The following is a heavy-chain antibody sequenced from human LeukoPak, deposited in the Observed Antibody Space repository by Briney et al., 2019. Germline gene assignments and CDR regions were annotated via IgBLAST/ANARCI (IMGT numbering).Heavy chain of an antibody. CDR2: IKSKTDGGTT. D-gene: IGHD3-10*01. CDR1: GFTFSNAW. J-gene: IGHJ4*02. V-gene: IGHV3-15*01. CDR3: TTLASITMVRGVIITTDY. Sequence: TGGSLRLSCAASGFTFSNAWMSWVRQAPGKGLEWVGRIKSKTDGGTTDYAAPVKGRFTISRDDSKNTLYLQMNSLKTEDTAVYYCTTLASITMVRGVIITTDYWGQGTLVTVSS.